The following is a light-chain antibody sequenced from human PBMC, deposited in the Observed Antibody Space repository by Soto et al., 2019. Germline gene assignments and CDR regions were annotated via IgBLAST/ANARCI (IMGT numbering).Light chain of an antibody. J-gene: IGLJ2*01. Sequence: QSALTQPASVSGSPGQSITISCTGTSSDVGSYNLVSWYQQHPGEALKLMIYEGSKRPSGVSNRFSGSKSGNTASLTISGLQAEDEADYYCCSYAGSSTFGVVFGGGTKLTVL. CDR1: SSDVGSYNL. CDR2: EGS. V-gene: IGLV2-23*03. CDR3: CSYAGSSTFGVV.